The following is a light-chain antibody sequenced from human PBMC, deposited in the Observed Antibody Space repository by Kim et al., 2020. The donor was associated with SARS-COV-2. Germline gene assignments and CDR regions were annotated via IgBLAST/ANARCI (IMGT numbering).Light chain of an antibody. CDR3: ASRGDSLSGWV. V-gene: IGLV1-44*01. Sequence: KDATLCWEGSTSDISNSVDWYQQHPRAAPKDLIYSDNQRPSGVPDGFSGSKTGASAALASSGVQYEGEADYYCASRGDSLSGWVFGGGTQLTVL. CDR2: SDN. J-gene: IGLJ3*02. CDR1: STSDISNS.